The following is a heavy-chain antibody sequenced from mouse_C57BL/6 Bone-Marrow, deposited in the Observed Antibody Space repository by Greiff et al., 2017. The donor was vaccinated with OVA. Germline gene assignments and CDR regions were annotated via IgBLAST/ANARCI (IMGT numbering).Heavy chain of an antibody. CDR3: ARRDGYDYTWFAY. D-gene: IGHD2-4*01. CDR2: INPNNGGT. V-gene: IGHV1-22*01. Sequence: EVQLQQSGPELVKPGASVKMSCKASGYTFTDYNMHWVKQSHGKSLEWIGYINPNNGGTSYNQKFKGKATLTVNKSSSTAYMELRSMTSEDSAVYYCARRDGYDYTWFAYWGQGTLVTVSA. J-gene: IGHJ3*01. CDR1: GYTFTDYN.